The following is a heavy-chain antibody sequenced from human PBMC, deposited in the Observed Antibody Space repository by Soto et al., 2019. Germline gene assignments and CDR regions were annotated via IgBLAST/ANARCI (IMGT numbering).Heavy chain of an antibody. J-gene: IGHJ6*02. Sequence: QVQLQQWGAGLLKPSETLSLTCAVYGGSFSGYYWSWIRQPPGKGLEWIGEINHSGSTNYNPSLKSRGTISVDTSKNQFSLKLSSVTAADPAVYYCARAQGLRGYYYYGMDVWGQGTTVTVSS. V-gene: IGHV4-34*01. CDR3: ARAQGLRGYYYYGMDV. D-gene: IGHD4-17*01. CDR2: INHSGST. CDR1: GGSFSGYY.